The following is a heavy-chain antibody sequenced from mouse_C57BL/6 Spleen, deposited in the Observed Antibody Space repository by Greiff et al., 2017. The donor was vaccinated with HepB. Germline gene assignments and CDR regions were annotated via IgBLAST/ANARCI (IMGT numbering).Heavy chain of an antibody. CDR1: GYTFTSYW. CDR3: ARCGYPLYWYFDV. CDR2: IDPNSGGT. Sequence: VQLQQPGAELVQPGASVKLSCKASGYTFTSYWMHWVKQRPGRGLEWIGRIDPNSGGTKYNEKFKSKATLTVDKPSSTAYMQLSSLTSGDSAVYYCARCGYPLYWYFDVWGTGTTVTVSS. V-gene: IGHV1-72*01. D-gene: IGHD2-2*01. J-gene: IGHJ1*03.